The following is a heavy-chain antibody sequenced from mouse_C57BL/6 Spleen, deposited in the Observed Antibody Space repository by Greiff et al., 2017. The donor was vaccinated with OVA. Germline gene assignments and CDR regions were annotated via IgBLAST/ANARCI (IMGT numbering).Heavy chain of an antibody. Sequence: DVMLVESGGGLVKPGGSLKLSCAASGFTFSSYAMSWVRQTPEKRLEWVATISDGGSYTYYPDNVKGRFTISRDNAKNNLYLQMSHLKSEDTAMYYCARERQYYFDYWGQGTTLTVSS. CDR1: GFTFSSYA. D-gene: IGHD3-2*01. CDR2: ISDGGSYT. CDR3: ARERQYYFDY. J-gene: IGHJ2*01. V-gene: IGHV5-4*01.